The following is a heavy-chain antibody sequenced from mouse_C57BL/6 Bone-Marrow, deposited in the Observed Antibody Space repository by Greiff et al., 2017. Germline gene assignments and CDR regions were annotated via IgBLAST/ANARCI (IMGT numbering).Heavy chain of an antibody. J-gene: IGHJ1*03. CDR2: IHPNSGSA. D-gene: IGHD1-3*01. CDR1: GYTFTSYW. V-gene: IGHV1-64*01. Sequence: QVQLQQPGPELVKPGASVKLSCKASGYTFTSYWMHWVKQRPGQGLEWIGMIHPNSGSANYNEKFKNKATLTVDKSSSTAYMKRSSLTSEDSAVYYCAPIYKNLFYWYFDVWGTGTTVTVSA. CDR3: APIYKNLFYWYFDV.